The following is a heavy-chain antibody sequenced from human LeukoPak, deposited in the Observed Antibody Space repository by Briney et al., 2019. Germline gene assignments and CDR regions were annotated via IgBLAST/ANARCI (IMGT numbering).Heavy chain of an antibody. CDR2: INQSGST. CDR3: ARGRGGSSSYYYFDY. J-gene: IGHJ4*02. CDR1: GGSFSEYY. D-gene: IGHD6-13*01. V-gene: IGHV4-34*01. Sequence: SETLSLTCTVYGGSFSEYYWNWIRQPPGKELEWIGEINQSGSTNLNPSLKSRVTMAVDTSKNQFSLKLSSVTAADTSVYYCARGRGGSSSYYYFDYWGQGALVTVSS.